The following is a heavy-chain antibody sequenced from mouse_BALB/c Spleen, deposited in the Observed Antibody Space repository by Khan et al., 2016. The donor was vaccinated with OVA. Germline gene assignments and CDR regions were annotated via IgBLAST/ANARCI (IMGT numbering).Heavy chain of an antibody. CDR2: INTNTGEP. J-gene: IGHJ1*01. CDR3: ARSGRILLYGGYFDV. CDR1: GYTFTNYG. D-gene: IGHD1-1*01. V-gene: IGHV9-1*02. Sequence: QIQLVQSGPELKKPGETVKISCKASGYTFTNYGMNWVKQAPGKGLKWMGWINTNTGEPTYADDFKGRFAFSLETSASTAYLQINNLKNEDMATYFLARSGRILLYGGYFDVWGAGTSVTVSS.